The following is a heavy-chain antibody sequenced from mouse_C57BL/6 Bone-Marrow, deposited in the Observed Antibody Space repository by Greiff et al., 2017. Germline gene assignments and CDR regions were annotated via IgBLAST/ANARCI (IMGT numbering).Heavy chain of an antibody. Sequence: QVQLKQSGPELMKPGASVKLSCKASGYTFTSYDINWVKQRPGQGLEWIGWIYPRDGSTKYNEKFKGKATLTVDTSSSTAYMELHSLTSAYSAVYFGARLEFDGSSGDWYFDVWGTGTTVTVSS. CDR3: ARLEFDGSSGDWYFDV. J-gene: IGHJ1*03. CDR1: GYTFTSYD. V-gene: IGHV1-85*01. D-gene: IGHD1-1*01. CDR2: IYPRDGST.